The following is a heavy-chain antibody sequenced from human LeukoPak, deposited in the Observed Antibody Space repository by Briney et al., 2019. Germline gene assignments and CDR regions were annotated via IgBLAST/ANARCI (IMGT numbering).Heavy chain of an antibody. CDR1: GGSISSYY. J-gene: IGHJ4*02. Sequence: SETLSLTCTVSGGSISSYYWSWIRQPPGKGLEWIGYIYYSGSTNYNPSLKSRVTISVDTSKNQFSLKLSSVTAADTAVYYCARDGRGTRGPVPTYWGQGTLVTVPS. D-gene: IGHD3-16*01. CDR3: ARDGRGTRGPVPTY. CDR2: IYYSGST. V-gene: IGHV4-59*01.